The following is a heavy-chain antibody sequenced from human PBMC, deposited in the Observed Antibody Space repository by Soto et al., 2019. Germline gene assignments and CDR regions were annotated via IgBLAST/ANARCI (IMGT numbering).Heavy chain of an antibody. V-gene: IGHV4-59*08. CDR2: IYYSGST. J-gene: IGHJ4*02. Sequence: SETLSLTCTVSGGSITSYYWSWIRQPPGKGLEWIGYIYYSGSTNYNPSIKSRVTISVDTSKNQFSLKLNSMTAADTAVYYCARHNYGSGSTYFDYWGQGTLVTVSS. CDR3: ARHNYGSGSTYFDY. CDR1: GGSITSYY. D-gene: IGHD3-10*01.